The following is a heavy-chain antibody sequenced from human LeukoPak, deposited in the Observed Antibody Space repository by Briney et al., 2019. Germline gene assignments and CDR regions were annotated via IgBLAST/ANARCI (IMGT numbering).Heavy chain of an antibody. CDR3: ARGVYYDTSDNWFDP. V-gene: IGHV4-61*02. CDR1: GGSISSGSYY. CDR2: IYTSGST. J-gene: IGHJ5*02. Sequence: SETLSLTCTVSGGSISSGSYYWSWIRQPAGKGLEWIGRIYTSGSTNYNPSLKSRVTISVDTSKNQFSLKLSSVTAADTAVYYCARGVYYDTSDNWFDPWGQGTLVTVSS. D-gene: IGHD3-22*01.